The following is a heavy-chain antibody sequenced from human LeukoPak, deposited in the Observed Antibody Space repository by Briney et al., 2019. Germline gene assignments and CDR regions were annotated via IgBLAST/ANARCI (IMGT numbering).Heavy chain of an antibody. D-gene: IGHD5-18*01. CDR3: ARSDTAKSYYYMDV. CDR1: GGSISSYY. Sequence: SETPSLTCTVSGGSISSYYWSWIRQPPGKGLEWIGYIYYSGSTNYNPSLKSRVTISVDTSKNQFSLKLSSVTAADTAVYYCARSDTAKSYYYMDVWGKGTTVTISS. V-gene: IGHV4-59*01. CDR2: IYYSGST. J-gene: IGHJ6*03.